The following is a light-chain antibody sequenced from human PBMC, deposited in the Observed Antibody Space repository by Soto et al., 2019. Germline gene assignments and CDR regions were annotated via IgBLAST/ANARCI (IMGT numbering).Light chain of an antibody. J-gene: IGKJ2*01. CDR3: HQVMSYPHP. CDR1: QGIRDY. V-gene: IGKV1-9*01. Sequence: IPVTQSPSSLSASVGDRVTITCRASQGIRDYLGWYQQKPGKAPKLLIYAASRLQSGVPSRFSGSGFGTDFSLSISGLQPEEFATYFCHQVMSYPHPFGQGPK. CDR2: AAS.